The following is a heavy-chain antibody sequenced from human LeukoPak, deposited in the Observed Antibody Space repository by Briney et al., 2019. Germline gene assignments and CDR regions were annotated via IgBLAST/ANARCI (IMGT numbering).Heavy chain of an antibody. CDR3: ARDYYGDRGGDWFDP. CDR2: INHSGST. Sequence: KASETLSLTCAVYGGSFSGYYWSWIRQPPGKGLEWIGEINHSGSTNYNPSLKSRVTISVDTSKNQFSLKLSSVTAADTAVYYCARDYYGDRGGDWFDPWGQGTLVTVSS. V-gene: IGHV4-34*01. J-gene: IGHJ5*02. D-gene: IGHD4-17*01. CDR1: GGSFSGYY.